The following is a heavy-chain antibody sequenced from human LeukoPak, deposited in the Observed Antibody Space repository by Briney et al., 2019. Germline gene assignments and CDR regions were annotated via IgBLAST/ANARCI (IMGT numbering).Heavy chain of an antibody. V-gene: IGHV4-59*08. Sequence: SETLSLTCTVSGGSISSYYWSWIRQPPGKGLEWIGYIYYSGSTNHNPSLKSRVTISVDTSKNQFSLKLSSVTAADTAVYYCARHRSYSSGWPFDYWGQGTLVTVSS. J-gene: IGHJ4*02. CDR1: GGSISSYY. D-gene: IGHD6-19*01. CDR3: ARHRSYSSGWPFDY. CDR2: IYYSGST.